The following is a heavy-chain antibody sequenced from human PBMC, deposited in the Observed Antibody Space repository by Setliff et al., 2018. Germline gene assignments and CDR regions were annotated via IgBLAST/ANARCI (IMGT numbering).Heavy chain of an antibody. Sequence: ASVKVSCKASGFTLTSYPIHWVRQAPGQRLEWMGWINPDNGNRKYSQRFQGRVTITRGTSASTVFLELSTLRSEDTAVYYCARSEGSSWLSSYYYYYGMDVWGQGTXVTVSS. D-gene: IGHD6-13*01. CDR1: GFTLTSYP. J-gene: IGHJ6*02. CDR2: INPDNGNR. CDR3: ARSEGSSWLSSYYYYYGMDV. V-gene: IGHV1-3*01.